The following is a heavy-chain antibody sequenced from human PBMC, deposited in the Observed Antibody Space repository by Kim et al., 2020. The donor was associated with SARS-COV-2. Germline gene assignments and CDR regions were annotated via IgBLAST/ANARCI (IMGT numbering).Heavy chain of an antibody. D-gene: IGHD5-12*01. V-gene: IGHV4-34*01. J-gene: IGHJ4*02. CDR3: ARGGGRWLQFHY. Sequence: NYTPSPRSRDTLSVDTSKNQFSLKLSSVTAADTAVYYCARGGGRWLQFHYWGQGTLVTVSS.